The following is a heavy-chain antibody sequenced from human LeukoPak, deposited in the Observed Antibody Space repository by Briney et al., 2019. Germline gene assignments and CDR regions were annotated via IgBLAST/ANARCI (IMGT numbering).Heavy chain of an antibody. CDR2: IKQDGSET. J-gene: IGHJ4*02. CDR1: GFTFSSYW. Sequence: GGSLRLSCAVSGFTFSSYWMSWVRQAPGKGLEWVANIKQDGSETYYVDSVKGRFTISRDNAKNSLYLQMNSLRAEDTAVHYCANVGGDVDYWGQGTLVTVSS. D-gene: IGHD2-21*01. CDR3: ANVGGDVDY. V-gene: IGHV3-7*01.